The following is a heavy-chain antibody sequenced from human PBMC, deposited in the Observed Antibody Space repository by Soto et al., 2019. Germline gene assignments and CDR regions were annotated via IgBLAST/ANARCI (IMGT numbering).Heavy chain of an antibody. J-gene: IGHJ4*02. V-gene: IGHV3-74*01. CDR2: INSDGGST. Sequence: QAGGSLRLSCASSGFTFSSYWMHWVRQAPGKGLVWVSRINSDGGSTSYADSVKGRFTISRDNAKNTLYLQMNSLRAEDTAVYYCARARIAVAGYDYWGQGTLVTVSS. CDR1: GFTFSSYW. D-gene: IGHD6-19*01. CDR3: ARARIAVAGYDY.